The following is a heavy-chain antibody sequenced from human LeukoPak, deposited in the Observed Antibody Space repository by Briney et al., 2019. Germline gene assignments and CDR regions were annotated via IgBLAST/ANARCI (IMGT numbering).Heavy chain of an antibody. CDR2: IYSGGST. Sequence: GGSLRLSCAASGFTVSSNYMSWVRQAPGKGLEWVSVIYSGGSTYYADSVKGRFTISRDNSKNTLYLQMSSLRADDTAVYYCAKGLSTVTSRDWYFDLWGRGTLVTVSS. J-gene: IGHJ2*01. D-gene: IGHD4-17*01. V-gene: IGHV3-66*01. CDR1: GFTVSSNY. CDR3: AKGLSTVTSRDWYFDL.